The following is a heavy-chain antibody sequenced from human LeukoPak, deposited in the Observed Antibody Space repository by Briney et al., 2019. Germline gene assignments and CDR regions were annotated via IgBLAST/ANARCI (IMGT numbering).Heavy chain of an antibody. Sequence: ASVKVSCKTSGYTFTDYYMHWVRQAPGQGLEWMGWINPNSGGTNYAQKFQGRVTTPRDTSINTAYMELSMLRSDDTAVYYCARSLPPTGYNRLDYWGQGTLVTVSS. V-gene: IGHV1-2*02. D-gene: IGHD3-9*01. CDR3: ARSLPPTGYNRLDY. CDR1: GYTFTDYY. J-gene: IGHJ4*02. CDR2: INPNSGGT.